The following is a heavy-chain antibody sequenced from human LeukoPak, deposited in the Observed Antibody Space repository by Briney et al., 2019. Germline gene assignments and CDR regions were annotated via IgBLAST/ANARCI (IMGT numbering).Heavy chain of an antibody. V-gene: IGHV1-3*01. CDR3: ARWGPYDYVWGSYYFDY. CDR2: INAGNGNT. CDR1: GYTFTSYA. Sequence: ASVKVSCKASGYTFTSYAMHWVRQAPGQRLEWMGWINAGNGNTKYSQKFQGRVTMTTDTSTSTAYMELRSLRSDDTAVYYCARWGPYDYVWGSYYFDYWGQGTLVTVSS. J-gene: IGHJ4*02. D-gene: IGHD3-16*01.